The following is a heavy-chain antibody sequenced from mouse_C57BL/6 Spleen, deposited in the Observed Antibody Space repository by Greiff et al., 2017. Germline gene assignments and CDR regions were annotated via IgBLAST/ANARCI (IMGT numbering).Heavy chain of an antibody. CDR2: ISYDGSN. D-gene: IGHD3-2*02. CDR1: GYSITSGYY. Sequence: EVQLQQSGPGLVKPSQSLSLTCSVTGYSITSGYYWNWIRQFPGNKLEWMGYISYDGSNNYNPSLKNRISITRDTSKNQFFLKLNSVTTEDTATYYCARTDSSGYYFDYWGQGTTLTVSS. CDR3: ARTDSSGYYFDY. J-gene: IGHJ2*01. V-gene: IGHV3-6*01.